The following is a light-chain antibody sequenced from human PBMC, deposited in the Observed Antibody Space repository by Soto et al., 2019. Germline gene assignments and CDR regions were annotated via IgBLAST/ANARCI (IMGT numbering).Light chain of an antibody. CDR1: QAIGVW. J-gene: IGKJ3*01. CDR2: AAS. Sequence: DTQMTQSPSSVSASVGDRVTITCRASQAIGVWLAWYQQKPGKAPDLLIYAASHLHSGVPSRFSGSGSGTDFTLTISSLQPEDFATYFCQQANSLPFTFGPGTKVDIK. CDR3: QQANSLPFT. V-gene: IGKV1-12*01.